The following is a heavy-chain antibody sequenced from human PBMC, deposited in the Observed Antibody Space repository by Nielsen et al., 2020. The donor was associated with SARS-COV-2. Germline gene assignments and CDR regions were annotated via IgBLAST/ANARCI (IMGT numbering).Heavy chain of an antibody. D-gene: IGHD3-3*01. CDR3: AKVQENYDFWSGYYTDLYGMDV. CDR1: GFTFSSYA. J-gene: IGHJ6*02. Sequence: GGSLRLSCAASGFTFSSYAMSWVRQAPGKGLEWVSVIYSGGSSTYYADSVKGRFTISRDNSKNTLYLQMNSLRAEDTAVYYCAKVQENYDFWSGYYTDLYGMDVWGQGTTVTVSS. CDR2: IYSGGSST. V-gene: IGHV3-23*03.